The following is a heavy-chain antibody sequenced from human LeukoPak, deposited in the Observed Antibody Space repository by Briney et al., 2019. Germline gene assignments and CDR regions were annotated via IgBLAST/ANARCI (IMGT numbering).Heavy chain of an antibody. CDR3: ARVRLHSSGHYRPYYFDY. J-gene: IGHJ4*02. CDR1: GGSFSGYY. V-gene: IGHV4-34*01. Sequence: SETLSLTCAVYGGSFSGYYWSWIRQPPGKGLEWIGEINHSGSTNYNPSLKSRVTISVDTSKNQFSLKLSSVTAADTAVYYCARVRLHSSGHYRPYYFDYWGQGTLVTVSS. D-gene: IGHD3-22*01. CDR2: INHSGST.